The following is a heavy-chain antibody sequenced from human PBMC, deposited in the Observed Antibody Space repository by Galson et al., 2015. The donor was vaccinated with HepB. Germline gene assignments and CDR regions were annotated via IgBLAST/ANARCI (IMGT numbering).Heavy chain of an antibody. D-gene: IGHD1-26*01. CDR2: IRSKAYGGTT. V-gene: IGHV3-49*03. Sequence: SLRLSCAASGFTFGDYAMSWFRQAPGKGLEWAGFIRSKAYGGTTEYAASVKGRFTISRDDSKSIAYLQMNSLKTEDTAVYYCTSTVGADYYYGMDVWGQGTTVTVSS. CDR1: GFTFGDYA. J-gene: IGHJ6*02. CDR3: TSTVGADYYYGMDV.